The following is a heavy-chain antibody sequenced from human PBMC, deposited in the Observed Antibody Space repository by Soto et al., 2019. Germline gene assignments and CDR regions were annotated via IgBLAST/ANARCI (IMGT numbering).Heavy chain of an antibody. CDR2: ISGSGGST. CDR1: GFTFSSYA. CDR3: AKTPLGGGPVLKYYFDY. V-gene: IGHV3-23*01. D-gene: IGHD3-16*01. Sequence: EVQLLESGGGLVQPGGSLRLSCAASGFTFSSYAMSWVRQAPGKGLEWVSAISGSGGSTYYADSVKGRFTISRDNSKNTLYLQMNSLRAEDTAVYYCAKTPLGGGPVLKYYFDYWGQGTLVTVSS. J-gene: IGHJ4*02.